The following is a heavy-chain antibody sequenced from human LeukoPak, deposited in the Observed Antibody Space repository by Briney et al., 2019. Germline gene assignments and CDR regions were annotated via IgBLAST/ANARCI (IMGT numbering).Heavy chain of an antibody. Sequence: ASVKVSCKASGYTFTSYGISWVRQAPGQGLEWMGWISAYNGNTNYAQKLQGRVTMTTDTSTSTAYMELRSLRSDDTAVYYCATVDFPYYYGSGSYYTRWGQGTLVTVSS. CDR3: ATVDFPYYYGSGSYYTR. D-gene: IGHD3-10*01. V-gene: IGHV1-18*01. CDR1: GYTFTSYG. J-gene: IGHJ4*02. CDR2: ISAYNGNT.